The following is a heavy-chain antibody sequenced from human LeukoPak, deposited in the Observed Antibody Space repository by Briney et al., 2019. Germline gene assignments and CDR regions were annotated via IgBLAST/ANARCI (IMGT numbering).Heavy chain of an antibody. CDR3: ARSSNWNYVEFDP. Sequence: ASVKVSCKASGYTFTDYYMHWVRQAPGQGLEWMGWINPNSGGTNYAQKFQGRVTMTRDTSISTAYMELSRLRSDDTAVYYCARSSNWNYVEFDPWGQGTLVTVSS. V-gene: IGHV1-2*02. CDR1: GYTFTDYY. D-gene: IGHD1-7*01. J-gene: IGHJ5*02. CDR2: INPNSGGT.